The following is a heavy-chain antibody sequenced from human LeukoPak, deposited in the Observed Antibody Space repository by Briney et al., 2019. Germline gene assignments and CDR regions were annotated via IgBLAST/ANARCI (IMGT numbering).Heavy chain of an antibody. V-gene: IGHV4-34*03. Sequence: SKTLSLTCAVYGGSFSGYYWSWIRQPPGKGLEWIGSVSYSGSTYYNASLKSRVTISVDTSTNQLSLELSSVTAADTAVYYCSGSGWFQGPFGYWGQGTLVTVSS. CDR2: VSYSGST. D-gene: IGHD6-19*01. CDR1: GGSFSGYY. CDR3: SGSGWFQGPFGY. J-gene: IGHJ4*02.